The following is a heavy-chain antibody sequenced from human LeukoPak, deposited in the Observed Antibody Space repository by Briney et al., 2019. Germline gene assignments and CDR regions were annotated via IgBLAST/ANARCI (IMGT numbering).Heavy chain of an antibody. Sequence: LGESLKISCKGSGYRFTSYWIGCVRQMPGKGLEWMGIVYPADSRAGYSPSFQGQVTISVDKSINTADLQWSGLKASDTAIYYCARHDWLPDYWGQGTLVTVSS. V-gene: IGHV5-51*01. CDR3: ARHDWLPDY. CDR1: GYRFTSYW. CDR2: VYPADSRA. J-gene: IGHJ4*02. D-gene: IGHD3-9*01.